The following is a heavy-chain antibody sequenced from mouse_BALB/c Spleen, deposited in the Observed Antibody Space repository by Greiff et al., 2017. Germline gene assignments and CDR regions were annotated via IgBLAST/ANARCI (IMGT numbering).Heavy chain of an antibody. CDR1: GFTFNTYA. CDR2: IRSKSNNYAT. J-gene: IGHJ4*01. V-gene: IGHV10-1*02. Sequence: EVNLVESGGGLVQPKGSLKLSCAASGFTFNTYAMNWVRQAPGKGLEWVARIRSKSNNYATYYADSVKDRFTISRDDSQSMLYLQMNNLKTEDTAMYYCVRGTSYYYAMDYWGQGTSVTVSS. CDR3: VRGTSYYYAMDY. D-gene: IGHD5-5*01.